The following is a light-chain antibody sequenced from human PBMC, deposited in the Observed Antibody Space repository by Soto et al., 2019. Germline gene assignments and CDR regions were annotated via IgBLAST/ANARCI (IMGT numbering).Light chain of an antibody. Sequence: ETVMTQSPATLSVCPGERATLSCRASQSIGDKLTWYQQRTGQAPRLLIYDVSTRATGIPARFSGSGSGTEFTLTISSLQSEDFAVYYCQQYNQWPYTFGQGSKLEIK. CDR3: QQYNQWPYT. J-gene: IGKJ2*01. V-gene: IGKV3-15*01. CDR2: DVS. CDR1: QSIGDK.